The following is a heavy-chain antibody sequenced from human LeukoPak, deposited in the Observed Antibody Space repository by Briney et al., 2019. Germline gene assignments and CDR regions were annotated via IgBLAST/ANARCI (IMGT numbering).Heavy chain of an antibody. J-gene: IGHJ3*02. CDR1: EYTFTGYY. D-gene: IGHD3-10*02. V-gene: IGHV1-2*02. CDR2: INPNSGDT. Sequence: GASVKVSCKASEYTFTGYYMHWVRQAPGQRLEWMGWINPNSGDTNYAQDFQGRVTMTRDTSISTAYMELSRLRYDDTAVYYCARDLALFDAFDIWGQGTMVTVSS. CDR3: ARDLALFDAFDI.